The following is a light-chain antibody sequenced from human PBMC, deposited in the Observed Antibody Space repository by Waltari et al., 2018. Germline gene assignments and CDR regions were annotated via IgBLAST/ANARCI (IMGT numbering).Light chain of an antibody. CDR1: HGLTNS. CDR3: QQYYNTPYT. V-gene: IGKV1-NL1*01. CDR2: ATS. J-gene: IGKJ2*01. Sequence: DIQMTQSPSSLSASVGDRVTITCRASHGLTNSLAWYRQKPGKAPELLLYATSRLESGVPSRFSGGGSGTDYTLTISSLQPEDFATYYCQQYYNTPYTFGQGTKLEI.